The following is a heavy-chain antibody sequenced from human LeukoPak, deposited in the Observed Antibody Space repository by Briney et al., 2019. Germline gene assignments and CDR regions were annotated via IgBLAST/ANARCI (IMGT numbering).Heavy chain of an antibody. CDR1: GGSISSYY. J-gene: IGHJ4*02. Sequence: ASETLSLTCTVSGGSISSYYWSWVRQAPGKGLEWVSAISGSGGSTYYADSVKGRFTISRDNSKNTLYLQMNSLRAEDTAVYYCARRGYSYGYPTRGFDYWGQGTLVTVSS. CDR3: ARRGYSYGYPTRGFDY. D-gene: IGHD5-18*01. CDR2: ISGSGGST. V-gene: IGHV3-23*01.